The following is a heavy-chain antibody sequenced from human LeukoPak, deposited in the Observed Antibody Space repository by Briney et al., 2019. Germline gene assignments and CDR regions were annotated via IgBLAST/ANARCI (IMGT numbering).Heavy chain of an antibody. V-gene: IGHV3-21*01. CDR1: GFTFSSYE. Sequence: PGGSLRLSCAASGFTFSSYEMNWVRQAPGKGLEWVSSISSSSSYIYYADSVKGRFTISRDNAKNSLYLQMNSLRAEDTAVYYCARDRGSGWRGFDYWGQGTLVTVSS. D-gene: IGHD6-19*01. CDR2: ISSSSSYI. CDR3: ARDRGSGWRGFDY. J-gene: IGHJ4*02.